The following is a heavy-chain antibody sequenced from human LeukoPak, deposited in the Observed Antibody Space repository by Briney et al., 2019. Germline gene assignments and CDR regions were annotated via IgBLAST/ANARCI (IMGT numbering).Heavy chain of an antibody. Sequence: PGGSLRLSCAASGFTFSDYYMSWIRQAPGKGLEWVSYISSSGSTIYYADSVKGRFTISRDNSKNTLYLQMNSLRAEDTAVYYCAKDSFNGGNSGSGVPFDYWGQGTLVTVSS. CDR3: AKDSFNGGNSGSGVPFDY. CDR1: GFTFSDYY. D-gene: IGHD4-23*01. CDR2: ISSSGSTI. V-gene: IGHV3-11*01. J-gene: IGHJ4*02.